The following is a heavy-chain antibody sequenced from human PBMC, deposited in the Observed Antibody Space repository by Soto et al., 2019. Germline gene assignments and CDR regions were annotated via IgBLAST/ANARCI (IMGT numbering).Heavy chain of an antibody. Sequence: QVQLVQSGAEVKKPGSSVKVSCKASGGTFSSYAISWVRQAPGQGLEWMGGIIPIFGTANYAQKFQGRVTITADESTSIAYMELSSLRSEDTAVYYCARDNRGYYDSSGYYYFDLVYWGQGTLVTVSS. V-gene: IGHV1-69*01. CDR2: IIPIFGTA. J-gene: IGHJ4*02. CDR3: ARDNRGYYDSSGYYYFDLVY. D-gene: IGHD3-22*01. CDR1: GGTFSSYA.